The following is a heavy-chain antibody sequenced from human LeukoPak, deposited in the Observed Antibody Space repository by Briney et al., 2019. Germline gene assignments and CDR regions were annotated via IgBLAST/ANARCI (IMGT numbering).Heavy chain of an antibody. CDR1: GCTFSSYA. J-gene: IGHJ4*02. D-gene: IGHD4-23*01. V-gene: IGHV1-69*13. CDR3: ARNLAVVTPYYFDY. Sequence: SVKVSCKASGCTFSSYAISWVRQAPGQGLEWMGGIIPIFGTANYAQKFQGRVTITADESTSTAYMELSSLRSEDTAVYYCARNLAVVTPYYFDYWGEGTLVTVSS. CDR2: IIPIFGTA.